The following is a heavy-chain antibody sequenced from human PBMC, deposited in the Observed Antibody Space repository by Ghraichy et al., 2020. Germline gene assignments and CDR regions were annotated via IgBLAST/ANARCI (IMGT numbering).Heavy chain of an antibody. Sequence: GESLNISCAASGFTFSNYAMSWVRQAPGKGLEWVSAISGSGGSTYYADSVKGRFTISRDNSKNTLHLQMNSLRAGDTAVYYCAKARAFGDSSGYFDYWGQGTLVTVSS. CDR1: GFTFSNYA. CDR3: AKARAFGDSSGYFDY. CDR2: ISGSGGST. J-gene: IGHJ4*02. D-gene: IGHD3-22*01. V-gene: IGHV3-23*01.